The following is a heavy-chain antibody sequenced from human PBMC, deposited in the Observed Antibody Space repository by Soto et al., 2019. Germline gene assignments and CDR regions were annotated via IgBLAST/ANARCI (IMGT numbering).Heavy chain of an antibody. Sequence: QVLLVDSGGGVVQPGRSLRLSCAASGFTFSSYAMNWVRQAPGKGLEWVALISYDGSNKYYADSVRGRFTISRDSSTNTLFLQMNSLRAADTAVYYCARDEYSSSATPYGMDVWGQGTTVTVSS. CDR3: ARDEYSSSATPYGMDV. J-gene: IGHJ6*02. V-gene: IGHV3-30-3*01. CDR2: ISYDGSNK. CDR1: GFTFSSYA. D-gene: IGHD6-6*01.